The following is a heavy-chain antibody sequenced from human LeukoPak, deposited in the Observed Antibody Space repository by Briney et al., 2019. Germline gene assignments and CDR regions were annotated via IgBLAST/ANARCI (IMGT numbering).Heavy chain of an antibody. CDR1: GYTFTSYG. D-gene: IGHD2-2*01. CDR2: ISAYKGNT. Sequence: GASVKVSCKASGYTFTSYGISWLRQAPGQGLEWMGWISAYKGNTNYAQKLQGRVTMTTDTSTSTAYMELRSLRSDDTAVYYCARDVGYCSSTSCFDAFDIWGQGTMVTVSS. V-gene: IGHV1-18*01. CDR3: ARDVGYCSSTSCFDAFDI. J-gene: IGHJ3*02.